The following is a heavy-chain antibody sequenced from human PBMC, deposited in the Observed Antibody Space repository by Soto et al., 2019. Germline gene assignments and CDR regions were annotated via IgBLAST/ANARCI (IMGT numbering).Heavy chain of an antibody. D-gene: IGHD4-17*01. Sequence: SETLSLTCTVSGGSISSSSYYWGWIRQPPGKGLEWIGSIYYSGSTYYNPSLKSRVTISVDTSKNQFSLKLSSVTAADTAGYYCARPYGDYYYYYYMDVWGKGTTVTVSS. CDR3: ARPYGDYYYYYYMDV. V-gene: IGHV4-39*01. J-gene: IGHJ6*03. CDR1: GGSISSSSYY. CDR2: IYYSGST.